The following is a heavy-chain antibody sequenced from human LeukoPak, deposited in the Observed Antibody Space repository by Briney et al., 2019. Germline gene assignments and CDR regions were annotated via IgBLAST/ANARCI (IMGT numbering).Heavy chain of an antibody. J-gene: IGHJ4*02. CDR1: GFTFDDYA. V-gene: IGHV3-9*01. D-gene: IGHD6-13*01. CDR2: ISWNSGSI. Sequence: PGRSLRLSCAASGFTFDDYAMHWVRHAPGKGLEWVSGISWNSGSIGYADSVKGRFTISRDNAKNSLYLQMNSLRAEDTALYYCAKDATYSSSWYGQFDYWGQGTLVTVSS. CDR3: AKDATYSSSWYGQFDY.